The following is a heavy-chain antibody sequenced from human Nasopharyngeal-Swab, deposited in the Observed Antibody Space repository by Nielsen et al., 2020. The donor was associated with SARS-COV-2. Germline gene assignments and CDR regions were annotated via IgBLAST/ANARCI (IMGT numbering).Heavy chain of an antibody. V-gene: IGHV3-74*01. CDR2: LNGDATTV. D-gene: IGHD7-27*01. J-gene: IGHJ4*02. CDR1: GFTFSSSW. CDR3: ARAGEYRFDY. Sequence: GESLKISCAGSGFTFSSSWLHWVRQAPGEGLVWVARLNGDATTVDYADSVKGRITISRDNAKNTLYLQMNGLRDEDTAIYYCARAGEYRFDYWGQGTLVTVSS.